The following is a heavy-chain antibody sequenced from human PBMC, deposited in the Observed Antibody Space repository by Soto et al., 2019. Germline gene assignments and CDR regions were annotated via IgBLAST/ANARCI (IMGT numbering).Heavy chain of an antibody. J-gene: IGHJ3*02. Sequence: LRLSCAASGFTFSSYAMSWVRQAPGKGLEWVSAISGSGGSTYYADSVKGRFTISRDNSKNTLYPQMNSLRAEDTAVYYCAKDYKDVLRFLEWLANLDAFDIWGQGTMVTVSS. CDR3: AKDYKDVLRFLEWLANLDAFDI. CDR1: GFTFSSYA. CDR2: ISGSGGST. D-gene: IGHD3-3*01. V-gene: IGHV3-23*01.